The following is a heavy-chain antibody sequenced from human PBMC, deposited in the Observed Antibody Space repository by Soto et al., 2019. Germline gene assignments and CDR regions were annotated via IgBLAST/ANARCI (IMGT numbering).Heavy chain of an antibody. CDR1: GYTFTSYG. CDR3: ARHIVVVTAISGYYYYGMDV. V-gene: IGHV1-18*04. CDR2: ISAYNGNT. D-gene: IGHD2-21*02. Sequence: ASVKVSCKASGYTFTSYGISWVRQAPGQGLEWMGWISAYNGNTNHAQKLQGRVTVTTDTSTSTAYMELRSLRSDDTAVYYCARHIVVVTAISGYYYYGMDVWGQGTTVTVSS. J-gene: IGHJ6*02.